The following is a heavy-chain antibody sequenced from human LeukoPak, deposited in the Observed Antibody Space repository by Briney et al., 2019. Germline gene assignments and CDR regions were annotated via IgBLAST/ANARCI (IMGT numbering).Heavy chain of an antibody. CDR2: INPKSGGT. Sequence: ASVKLSCKAAGYTFTRYYIHWLRQAPGQRRGWRGGINPKSGGTKYAQKLQRRGTITRATDIITTSMYLSRLRSDDTAVYYCARDEYSSGPFDYWGQGTLVNVSS. V-gene: IGHV1-2*02. J-gene: IGHJ4*02. CDR3: ARDEYSSGPFDY. CDR1: GYTFTRYY. D-gene: IGHD6-19*01.